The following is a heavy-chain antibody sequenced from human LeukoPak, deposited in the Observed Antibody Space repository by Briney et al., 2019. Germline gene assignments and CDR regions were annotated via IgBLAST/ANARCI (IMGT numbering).Heavy chain of an antibody. D-gene: IGHD3-22*01. CDR3: ARGITMIVEGPWYFDY. CDR2: IYTSGST. Sequence: SETLSLTCAVYGGSFSGYYWSWIRQPAGKGLEWIGRIYTSGSTNYNPSLKSRVTMSVDTSKNQFSLKLSSVTAADTAVYYCARGITMIVEGPWYFDYWGQGTLVTVSS. J-gene: IGHJ4*02. CDR1: GGSFSGYY. V-gene: IGHV4-59*10.